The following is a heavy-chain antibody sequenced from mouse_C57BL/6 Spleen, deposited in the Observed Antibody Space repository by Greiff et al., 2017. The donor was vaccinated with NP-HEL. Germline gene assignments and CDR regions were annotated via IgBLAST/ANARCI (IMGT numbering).Heavy chain of an antibody. CDR2: IDPEDGEP. J-gene: IGHJ4*01. V-gene: IGHV14-2*01. CDR3: ARSGYYGSFYAMDY. CDR1: GFNIKDYY. D-gene: IGHD1-1*01. Sequence: EVQLQPSGAELVKPGASVTLSCTASGFNIKDYYMHWVQQRNEPGLAWIGRIDPEDGEPKYAPRFQGTAPITADTSSNTAYLQLSSLTASDTAFYYWARSGYYGSFYAMDYWGQGTSVTGSS.